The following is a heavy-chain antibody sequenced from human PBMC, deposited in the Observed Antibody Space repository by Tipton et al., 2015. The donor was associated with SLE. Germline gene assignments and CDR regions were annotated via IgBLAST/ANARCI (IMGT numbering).Heavy chain of an antibody. Sequence: SLRLSCAASGFTFDDYTMHWVRQAPGKGLEWVSSISSSSSYIYYADSVKGRFTISRDNAKNSLYLQMNSLRAEDTAAYYCAMGRGWFREFDYWGQGTLVTVSS. J-gene: IGHJ4*02. D-gene: IGHD3-10*01. CDR1: GFTFDDYT. V-gene: IGHV3-21*03. CDR2: ISSSSSYI. CDR3: AMGRGWFREFDY.